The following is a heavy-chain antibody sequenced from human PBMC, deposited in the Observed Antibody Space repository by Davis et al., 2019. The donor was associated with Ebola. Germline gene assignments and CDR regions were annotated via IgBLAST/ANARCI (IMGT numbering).Heavy chain of an antibody. D-gene: IGHD6-6*01. CDR3: ARGVAARRPFLDY. CDR1: GGSISSYY. CDR2: IYYSGST. V-gene: IGHV4-59*01. Sequence: PGGSLRLSCTVSGGSISSYYWSWIRQPPGKGLEWIGYIYYSGSTNYNPSLKSRVTISVDTSKNQFSLKLSSVTAADTAVYYCARGVAARRPFLDYWGQGTLVTVSS. J-gene: IGHJ4*02.